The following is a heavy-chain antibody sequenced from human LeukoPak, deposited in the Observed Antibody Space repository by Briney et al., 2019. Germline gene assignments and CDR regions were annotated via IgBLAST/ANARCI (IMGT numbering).Heavy chain of an antibody. D-gene: IGHD3-10*01. CDR2: IRYDGSNK. CDR3: AKDYSKTSYYGSGTYYRPNWFDP. CDR1: GFTFSSYG. V-gene: IGHV3-30*02. Sequence: GGSLRLSCAASGFTFSSYGMHWVRQAPGKGLEWVAFIRYDGSNKYYADSVKGRFTISRDNSKDTLYLQMNSLRAEDTAVYYCAKDYSKTSYYGSGTYYRPNWFDPWGQGTLVTVSS. J-gene: IGHJ5*02.